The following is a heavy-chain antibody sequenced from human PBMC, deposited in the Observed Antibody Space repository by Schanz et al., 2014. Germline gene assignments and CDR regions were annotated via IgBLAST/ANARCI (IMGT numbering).Heavy chain of an antibody. J-gene: IGHJ4*02. V-gene: IGHV3-7*02. CDR2: IKEDGSVK. CDR1: TFTFSSDW. CDR3: ARGGPAYYFDD. Sequence: EVQLAESGGGLVQPGGSLRLSCAASTFTFSSDWMSWVRQAPGKGLEWVANIKEDGSVKDYVDSVKGRFTISRDNAKNSLYLQMTSLRAEDTAVYYCARGGPAYYFDDWGQGTLVTASS.